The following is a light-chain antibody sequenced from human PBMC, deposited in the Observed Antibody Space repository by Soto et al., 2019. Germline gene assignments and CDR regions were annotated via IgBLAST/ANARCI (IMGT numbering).Light chain of an antibody. CDR2: GAY. Sequence: EIVITHSPATLSVSPGERATLSCRASQSVSSNLAWYQQKPGQAPRLLIYGAYTRATGIPDRFSGSGSGTEFTLTISSLQSEDFAVYYCQQYNNWPRTFGQGSKVDNK. CDR1: QSVSSN. CDR3: QQYNNWPRT. V-gene: IGKV3-15*01. J-gene: IGKJ1*01.